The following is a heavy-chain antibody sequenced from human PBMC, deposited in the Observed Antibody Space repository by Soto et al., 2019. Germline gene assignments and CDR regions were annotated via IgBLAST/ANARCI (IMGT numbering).Heavy chain of an antibody. V-gene: IGHV1-69*06. J-gene: IGHJ3*02. CDR3: ARDLGIAAGEDAFDI. Sequence: QVQLVQSGAEVKKPGSSVKVSCKASGGTFSSYAISWVRQAPGQGLEWMGGIIPIFGTANYAQKFQGRVTMTRDTSTSTVYMELSSLRSEDTAVYYCARDLGIAAGEDAFDIWGQGTMVTVSS. CDR2: IIPIFGTA. CDR1: GGTFSSYA. D-gene: IGHD6-13*01.